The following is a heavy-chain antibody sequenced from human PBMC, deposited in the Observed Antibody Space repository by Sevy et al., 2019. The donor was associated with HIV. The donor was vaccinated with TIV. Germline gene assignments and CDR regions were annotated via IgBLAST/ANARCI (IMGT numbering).Heavy chain of an antibody. CDR1: GFTFSTYW. CDR3: ARGNSGSFYY. V-gene: IGHV3-7*04. CDR2: IKQDESEK. J-gene: IGHJ4*02. Sequence: GGSLRLSCAASGFTFSTYWMHWVRQAPGKGLEWVANIKQDESEKYYVASVKGRFTISRDNAKNSLYLQMNSLRPGDTAVYYCARGNSGSFYYWGQGTLVTVSS. D-gene: IGHD3-22*01.